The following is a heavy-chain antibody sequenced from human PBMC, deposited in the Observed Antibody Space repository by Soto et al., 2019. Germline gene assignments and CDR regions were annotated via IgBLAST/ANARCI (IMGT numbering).Heavy chain of an antibody. CDR2: INPNSGGT. CDR3: ARDTYDFCGGYEIGPKSYCDSGLAF. Sequence: PVNVDRKTAGYTLTVNYMNCVSQEKGQGLGWMGWINPNSGGTNYAQKFQGRVTITADESTSTAYMELSSLRSEDTAVYYCARDTYDFCGGYEIGPKSYCDSGLAFWGQGTTVTVSS. V-gene: IGHV1-2*02. D-gene: IGHD3-3*01. CDR1: GYTLTVNY. J-gene: IGHJ6*02.